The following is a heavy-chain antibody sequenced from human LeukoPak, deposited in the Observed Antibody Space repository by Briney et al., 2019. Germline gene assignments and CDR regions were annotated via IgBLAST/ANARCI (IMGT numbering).Heavy chain of an antibody. J-gene: IGHJ6*03. CDR3: ARADDSSGYWDYYYMDV. D-gene: IGHD3-22*01. CDR2: INPNSGGT. Sequence: ASVKVSCKASGYTFTGYYMHWVRQAPGQGLEWMGRINPNSGGTNYAQKFQGRATMTRDTSISTAYMELSRLRSDDTAVYYCARADDSSGYWDYYYMDVWGKGTTVTVSS. CDR1: GYTFTGYY. V-gene: IGHV1-2*06.